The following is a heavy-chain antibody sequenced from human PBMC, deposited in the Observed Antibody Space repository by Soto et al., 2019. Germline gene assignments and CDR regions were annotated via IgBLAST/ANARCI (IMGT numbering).Heavy chain of an antibody. V-gene: IGHV1-46*01. CDR2: INPSGGAT. Sequence: ASVKVSCKASGYTFTNYHMHWVRQAPGQGLEWMGIINPSGGATSYAQKFQGRVTMTRDTSTSTVYMEMSSLRSEDTAVYYCARELERGSGWYPLAYWGQGTLVTVSS. CDR1: GYTFTNYH. J-gene: IGHJ4*02. D-gene: IGHD6-19*01. CDR3: ARELERGSGWYPLAY.